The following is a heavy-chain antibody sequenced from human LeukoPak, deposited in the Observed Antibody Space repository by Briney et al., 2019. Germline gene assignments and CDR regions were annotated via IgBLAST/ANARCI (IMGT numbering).Heavy chain of an antibody. CDR2: IYYSGST. D-gene: IGHD3-3*01. V-gene: IGHV4-30-4*08. Sequence: PSQTLSLTCTVSGGSISSGDYYWSWIRQPPGKGLEWIGYIYYSGSTYYNPSLKSRVTISVDTSKNQFSLKLSSVTAADTAVYYCARVKGGIFGGGYFDYWGQGTLVTVSS. CDR3: ARVKGGIFGGGYFDY. J-gene: IGHJ4*02. CDR1: GGSISSGDYY.